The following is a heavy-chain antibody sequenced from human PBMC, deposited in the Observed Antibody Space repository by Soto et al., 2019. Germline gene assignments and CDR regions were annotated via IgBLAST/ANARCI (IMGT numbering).Heavy chain of an antibody. Sequence: GASVKVSCKASGYTFTGYYMHWVRQAPGQGLEWMGWINPNSGGTNYAQKFQGRVTMTRDTSISTAYMELSRLRSDDTAVYYCARWGSGWYSSYFDDSAQATLVTVTS. CDR2: INPNSGGT. V-gene: IGHV1-2*02. CDR1: GYTFTGYY. CDR3: ARWGSGWYSSYFDD. J-gene: IGHJ4*02. D-gene: IGHD6-19*01.